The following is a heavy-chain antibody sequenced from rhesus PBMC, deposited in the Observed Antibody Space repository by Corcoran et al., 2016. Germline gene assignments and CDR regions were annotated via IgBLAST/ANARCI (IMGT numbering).Heavy chain of an antibody. CDR1: VGSICDVYS. CDR2: IYGGGGGT. D-gene: IGHD2-21*01. Sequence: HLRESGPGLGKRSETLSLTCAVSVGSICDVYSLRWVRQPPGRWLEWIGYIYGGGGGTNYNPSLNSRVTIAIGPAKNRFSLKLSSVTAADTAVYYCASPYVGYCTCSGGYGFDYWGQGVLVTVSS. J-gene: IGHJ4*01. V-gene: IGHV4-106*01. CDR3: ASPYVGYCTCSGGYGFDY.